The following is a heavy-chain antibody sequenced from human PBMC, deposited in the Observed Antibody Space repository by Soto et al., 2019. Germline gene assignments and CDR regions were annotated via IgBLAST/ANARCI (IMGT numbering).Heavy chain of an antibody. V-gene: IGHV3-9*01. CDR2: ISWNSGKI. D-gene: IGHD6-6*01. Sequence: GGSLRPPCAASGFSYNDYAMHWIRQAPGKGLEWVSGISWNSGKIGYADYVKGRFTISRDNAKNSLYMQWNSLRAEDTDLYYCAKDITYSGSSGFDYWGQGTLVTVSS. J-gene: IGHJ4*02. CDR3: AKDITYSGSSGFDY. CDR1: GFSYNDYA.